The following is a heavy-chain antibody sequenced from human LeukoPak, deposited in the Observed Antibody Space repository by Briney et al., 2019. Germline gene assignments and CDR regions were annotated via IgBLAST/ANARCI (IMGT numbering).Heavy chain of an antibody. CDR3: ATYSGWYNY. CDR2: INHSGST. V-gene: IGHV4-34*01. J-gene: IGHJ4*02. D-gene: IGHD6-19*01. CDR1: GGSFSGYY. Sequence: SETLSLTCAVYGGSFSGYYWSWIRQPPGKGLEWIGEINHSGSTNYNPSLKSRDTISVDTSKNQFSLKLSSVTAADTAVYYCATYSGWYNYWGQGTLVTVSS.